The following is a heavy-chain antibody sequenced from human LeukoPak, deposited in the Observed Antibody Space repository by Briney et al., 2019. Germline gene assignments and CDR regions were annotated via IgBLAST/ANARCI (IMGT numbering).Heavy chain of an antibody. CDR1: GGSFSGYY. V-gene: IGHV4-34*01. J-gene: IGHJ4*02. CDR3: ARRLVGATRTIDY. CDR2: INHSGST. D-gene: IGHD1-26*01. Sequence: SETLSLTCAVYGGSFSGYYWSWIRQPPGKGLEWIGEINHSGSTNYNPSLKSRVTISVDTSKNQFSLKLSSVTAADTAVYYCARRLVGATRTIDYWGQGTLVTVSS.